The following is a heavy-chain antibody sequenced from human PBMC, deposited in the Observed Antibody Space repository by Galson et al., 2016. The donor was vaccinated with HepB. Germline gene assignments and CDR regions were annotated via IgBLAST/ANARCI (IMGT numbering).Heavy chain of an antibody. J-gene: IGHJ4*02. Sequence: SETLSLTCTVSGGSISTYYWSWIRQPPGKGLEWLAYIYYSGSTNYNSSLQSRVTMSVDTSKNQLSLKLTSVTAADTAVYYCARHFTLGGSGYYSPFDYWGQGTLVTVSS. CDR1: GGSISTYY. V-gene: IGHV4-59*08. CDR3: ARHFTLGGSGYYSPFDY. D-gene: IGHD3-22*01. CDR2: IYYSGST.